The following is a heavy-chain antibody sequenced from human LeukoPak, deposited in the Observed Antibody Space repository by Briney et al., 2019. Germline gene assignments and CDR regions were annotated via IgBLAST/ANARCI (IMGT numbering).Heavy chain of an antibody. CDR1: GDSISSDGYS. J-gene: IGHJ4*02. D-gene: IGHD2-2*01. CDR2: IYYSGSA. CDR3: ATVPAAIRAVDY. Sequence: SQTLSLTCAVSGDSISSDGYSWSWIRQHPGKGLEWIGYIYYSGSAYYNPSLKSRVIISVATSKNQFSLNLTSVTAADTAVYYCATVPAAIRAVDYWGQGTLVTVSS. V-gene: IGHV4-31*11.